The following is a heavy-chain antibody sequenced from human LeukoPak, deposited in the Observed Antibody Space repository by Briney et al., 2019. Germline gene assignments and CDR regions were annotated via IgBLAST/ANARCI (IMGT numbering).Heavy chain of an antibody. CDR3: ARDPRGYSSNWWYFDY. V-gene: IGHV4-59*01. Sequence: SSETLSLTCTVSGDSISSDYWNWIRQPPGKGLEWIGYISYVGGTNYNPSLKSRVTISVDTSKNQFSPKLSSVTAADTAVYYCARDPRGYSSNWWYFDYWGQGTLVTVSS. J-gene: IGHJ4*02. CDR1: GDSISSDY. D-gene: IGHD6-13*01. CDR2: ISYVGGT.